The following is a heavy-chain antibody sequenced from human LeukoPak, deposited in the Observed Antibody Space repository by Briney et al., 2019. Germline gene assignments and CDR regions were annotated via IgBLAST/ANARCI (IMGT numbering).Heavy chain of an antibody. CDR2: ISSSGSTI. CDR1: GFTVSSNY. V-gene: IGHV3-11*04. CDR3: ARARTAMVYNWFDP. D-gene: IGHD5-18*01. J-gene: IGHJ5*02. Sequence: GGSLRLSCAASGFTVSSNYISWVRQAPGKGLEWVSYISSSGSTIYYADSVRGRFTISRDNAKNSVYLQMNSLRAEDMAVYYCARARTAMVYNWFDPWGQGTLVTVSS.